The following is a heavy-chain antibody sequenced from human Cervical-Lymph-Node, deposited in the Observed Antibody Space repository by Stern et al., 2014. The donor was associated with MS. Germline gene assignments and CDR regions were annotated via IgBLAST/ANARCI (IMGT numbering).Heavy chain of an antibody. Sequence: QLVQSGPEVKKPGTSVKVSCKASGFTFTSSAVQWVRQARGQRLEWIGWIVVGSGNTNYAQKFQERVTITRDMSTSTAYMELSSLRSEDTAVYYCAAEYSGYGFDYWGQGTLVTVSS. CDR1: GFTFTSSA. V-gene: IGHV1-58*01. CDR2: IVVGSGNT. J-gene: IGHJ4*02. CDR3: AAEYSGYGFDY. D-gene: IGHD5-12*01.